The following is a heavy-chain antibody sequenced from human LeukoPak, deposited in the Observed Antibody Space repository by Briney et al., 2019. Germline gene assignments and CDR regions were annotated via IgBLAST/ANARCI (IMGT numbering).Heavy chain of an antibody. CDR2: ISSSSSYI. CDR1: GFTFSSYS. V-gene: IGHV3-21*01. CDR3: AREPGIAAAGTKKSYYYYYMDV. D-gene: IGHD6-13*01. Sequence: PGGSLRLSCAASGFTFSSYSMNWVRQAPGKGLEWVSSISSSSSYIYYADSVKGRFTISRDNAKNSLYLQMNSLRAEDTAVYYCAREPGIAAAGTKKSYYYYYMDVWGKGTTVTVSS. J-gene: IGHJ6*03.